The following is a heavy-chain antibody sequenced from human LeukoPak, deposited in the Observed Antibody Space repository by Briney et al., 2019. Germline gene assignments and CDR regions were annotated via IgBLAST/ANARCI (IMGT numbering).Heavy chain of an antibody. V-gene: IGHV1-2*02. J-gene: IGHJ5*02. Sequence: ASVKVSCKASGYTFTGYYMHWVRQAPGQGLEWMGWINPNSGGTNYAQKFQGRVTMTRDTSISTAYMELSRLRSDDTAVYYCARGLGRRGLRYFDWFVFDPWGQGTLVTVPS. CDR3: ARGLGRRGLRYFDWFVFDP. D-gene: IGHD3-9*01. CDR2: INPNSGGT. CDR1: GYTFTGYY.